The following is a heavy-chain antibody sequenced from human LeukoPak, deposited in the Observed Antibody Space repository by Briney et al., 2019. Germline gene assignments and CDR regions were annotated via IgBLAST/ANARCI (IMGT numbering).Heavy chain of an antibody. V-gene: IGHV1-2*02. CDR2: INANSGDT. J-gene: IGHJ5*02. CDR1: GHTFTGYY. D-gene: IGHD3-22*01. Sequence: ASVKVSCKASGHTFTGYYMHWVRQAPGQGLEWMGWINANSGDTNYAQKFQGRVTMTRDTSISTAYMELSRLRSDDTAVYYCARGRIRYYYDSSGFLRDWFDPWGQGTLVTVSS. CDR3: ARGRIRYYYDSSGFLRDWFDP.